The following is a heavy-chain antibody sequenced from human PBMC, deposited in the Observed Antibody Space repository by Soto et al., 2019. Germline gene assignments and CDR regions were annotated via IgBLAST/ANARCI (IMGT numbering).Heavy chain of an antibody. CDR3: AKGKQFSHFHGVNV. V-gene: IGHV3-30*18. Sequence: PGGSLRLSCTASGFTFSSYAMHWVRQAPGKGLEWVAVISFDENTIYYVDSVKGRFTISRDNSQNTLFLQMSFLRTEDTAVYYCAKGKQFSHFHGVNVWGHGTTVTVSS. CDR2: ISFDENTI. CDR1: GFTFSSYA. J-gene: IGHJ6*02.